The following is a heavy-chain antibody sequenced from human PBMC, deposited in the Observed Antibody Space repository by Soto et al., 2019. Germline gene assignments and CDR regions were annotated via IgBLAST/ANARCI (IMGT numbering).Heavy chain of an antibody. D-gene: IGHD6-25*01. CDR2: IYYSGST. CDR1: GGSISSSSYY. CDR3: AREYSSDPGINYYYYYGXDV. J-gene: IGHJ6*02. V-gene: IGHV4-39*02. Sequence: PSETLSLTCTVSGGSISSSSYYWGWIRQPPGKGLEWIGSIYYSGSTYYNPSLKSRVTISVDTSKNQFSLKLSSVTAADTAVYYCAREYSSDPGINYYYYYGXDVWGQGTTVTVSS.